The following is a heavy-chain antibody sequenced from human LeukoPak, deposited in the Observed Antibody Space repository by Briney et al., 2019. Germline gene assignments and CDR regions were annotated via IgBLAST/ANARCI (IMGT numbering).Heavy chain of an antibody. D-gene: IGHD4-23*01. CDR3: TSGLYGINSVVRDF. Sequence: GGSLRLSCAASRFTFNTYWMAWVRQAPGKGLEWVGRIKAKAHGGTTDYAAPVKGRFTISRDDSKNTLYLQMNSLKTEDTAVYYCTSGLYGINSVVRDFWGQGTLVTVSS. V-gene: IGHV3-15*01. CDR2: IKAKAHGGTT. CDR1: RFTFNTYW. J-gene: IGHJ4*02.